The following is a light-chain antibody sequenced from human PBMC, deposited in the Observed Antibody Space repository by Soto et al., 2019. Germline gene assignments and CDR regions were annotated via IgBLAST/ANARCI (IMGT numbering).Light chain of an antibody. CDR1: SSNIGGNS. J-gene: IGLJ1*01. CDR3: GSWDSSLSAYV. CDR2: DDN. V-gene: IGLV1-51*01. Sequence: QSVLTHPPSVSAAPGQKVTISCSGSSSNIGGNSVSWYQQLPGTAPKLLIYDDNKRPSVIPDRFSGSKSGTSATLGITGFQTGDEADYYCGSWDSSLSAYVFGTGTK.